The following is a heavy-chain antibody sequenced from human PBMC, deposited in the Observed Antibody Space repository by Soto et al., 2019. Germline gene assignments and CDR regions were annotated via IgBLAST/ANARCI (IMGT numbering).Heavy chain of an antibody. CDR2: ISGSGGST. Sequence: GGSLRLSCAASGFTFSSYAMSWVRQAPGKGLEWVSAISGSGGSTYYADSVKGRFTISRDNSKNTLYLQMNSLRAEDTAVYYCAKVGVPTVAAYQGEGGDAFDIWGQGTMVTVSS. D-gene: IGHD6-19*01. V-gene: IGHV3-23*01. CDR3: AKVGVPTVAAYQGEGGDAFDI. J-gene: IGHJ3*02. CDR1: GFTFSSYA.